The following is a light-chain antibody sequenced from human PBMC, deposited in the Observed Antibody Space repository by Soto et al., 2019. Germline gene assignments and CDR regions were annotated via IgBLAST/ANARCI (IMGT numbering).Light chain of an antibody. Sequence: EIVLTQSPCTLSLSPGERATLSCRASQSVNTKYLAWYQQKPGQAPRLLISGVSSRATGIPDRFSGSGSGTDFILTISRVEPEDFAVYYCQQFGTSSLVTFGPGTKVDIK. CDR2: GVS. J-gene: IGKJ3*01. V-gene: IGKV3-20*01. CDR1: QSVNTKY. CDR3: QQFGTSSLVT.